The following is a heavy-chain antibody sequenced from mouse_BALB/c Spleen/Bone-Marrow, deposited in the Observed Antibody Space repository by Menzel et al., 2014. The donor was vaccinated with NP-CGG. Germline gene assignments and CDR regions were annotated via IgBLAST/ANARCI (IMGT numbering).Heavy chain of an antibody. D-gene: IGHD2-4*01. CDR2: ISSGGSYT. V-gene: IGHV5-9-4*01. CDR3: AREGLRRRAAMDY. Sequence: EVHLVESGGGLVKPGGSLKLSCAASGFTFSSYAMSWVRQSPEKRLEWVAEISSGGSYTYYPDTVTGRFTISRDNAKNALSLKMSSLRPEDTAMYYCAREGLRRRAAMDYWGQGTSVTVSS. J-gene: IGHJ4*01. CDR1: GFTFSSYA.